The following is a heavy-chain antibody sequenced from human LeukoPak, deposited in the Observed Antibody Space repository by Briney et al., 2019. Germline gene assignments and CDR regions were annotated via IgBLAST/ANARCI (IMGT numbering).Heavy chain of an antibody. V-gene: IGHV3-30*18. CDR3: AKGTYLWYFDL. J-gene: IGHJ2*01. Sequence: GGSLRLSCAASGFTFSSYGMHWVRQAPGKGLEWVAVISYDGSNKYYADSVKGRFTISRDNSKNTLYLQMNSLRAEDTAVYYCAKGTYLWYFDLWGRGTLVTVSS. CDR2: ISYDGSNK. CDR1: GFTFSSYG.